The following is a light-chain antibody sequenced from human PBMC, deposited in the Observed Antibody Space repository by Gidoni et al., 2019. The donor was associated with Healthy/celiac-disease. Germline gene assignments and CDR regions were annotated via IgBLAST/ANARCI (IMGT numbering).Light chain of an antibody. CDR2: WAS. Sequence: DIVMTQSPDSLAVSLGERATINCKSSQSVLYSSNNKNYLAWYQQKPGQPPKLLIYWASTRESGVHDRFSGSGSGTDFTLTISSLKAEDVAVYYCQQYYSTPQTFGQGTKVEIK. CDR1: QSVLYSSNNKNY. CDR3: QQYYSTPQT. V-gene: IGKV4-1*01. J-gene: IGKJ1*01.